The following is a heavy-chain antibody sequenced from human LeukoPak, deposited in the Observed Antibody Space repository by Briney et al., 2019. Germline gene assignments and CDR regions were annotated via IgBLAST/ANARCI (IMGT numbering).Heavy chain of an antibody. CDR1: GYTFTGYY. V-gene: IGHV1-2*02. D-gene: IGHD3-10*01. J-gene: IGHJ4*02. CDR2: INPNSGGT. CDR3: AKNYGSGSYVDY. Sequence: ASVKVSCKASGYTFTGYYMHWVRQAPGQGLEWMGWINPNSGGTNYAQKFQGRVTMTRDTSISTAYMELSRLRSDDMAVYYCAKNYGSGSYVDYWGQGTLVTVSS.